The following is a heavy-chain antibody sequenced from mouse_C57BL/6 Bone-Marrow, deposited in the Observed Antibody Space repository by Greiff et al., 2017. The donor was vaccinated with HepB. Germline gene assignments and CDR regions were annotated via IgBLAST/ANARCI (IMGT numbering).Heavy chain of an antibody. CDR1: GYSFTDYN. CDR2: INPNYGTT. J-gene: IGHJ1*03. D-gene: IGHD1-1*01. CDR3: ARKGYGSSYWYFDV. V-gene: IGHV1-39*01. Sequence: VHVKQSGPELVKPGASVKISCKASGYSFTDYNMNWVKQSNGKSLEWIGVINPNYGTTSYNQKFKGKATLTVDQSSSTAYMQLNSLTSEDSAVYYCARKGYGSSYWYFDVWGTGTTVTVSS.